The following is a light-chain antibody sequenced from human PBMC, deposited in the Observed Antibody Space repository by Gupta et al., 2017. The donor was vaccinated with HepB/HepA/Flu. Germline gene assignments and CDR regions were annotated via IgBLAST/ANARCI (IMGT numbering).Light chain of an antibody. CDR2: FTN. CDR1: NSNVGSHG. V-gene: IGLV1-44*01. J-gene: IGLJ1*01. CDR3: GTWDSRLNAFV. Sequence: QSVVTQPPSASGTPGQRVTISCSGSNSNVGSHGINWYQQLPGTAPKLLIYFTNQRPSGVPDRFSGSKSGTSASLVISGLQSEDEADYFCGTWDSRLNAFVFGTGTTVTVL.